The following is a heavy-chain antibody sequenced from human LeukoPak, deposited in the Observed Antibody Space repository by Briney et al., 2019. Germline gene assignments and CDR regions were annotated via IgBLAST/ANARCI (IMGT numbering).Heavy chain of an antibody. Sequence: GGSLRLSCVASGFTFSNYAMSWVRQAPDQVLHWVPVISGSAHKIRYADSVKGRFTISRDDSENTVYLHMNNLRAEDTALYYCAGRVTGYSSGYVYWGQGTLVTVSS. V-gene: IGHV3-23*01. D-gene: IGHD5-18*01. CDR1: GFTFSNYA. CDR2: ISGSAHKI. CDR3: AGRVTGYSSGYVY. J-gene: IGHJ4*02.